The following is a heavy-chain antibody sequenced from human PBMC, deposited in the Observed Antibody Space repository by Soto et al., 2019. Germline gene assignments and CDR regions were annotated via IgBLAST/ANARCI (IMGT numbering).Heavy chain of an antibody. CDR2: INHSGST. CDR1: GGSFSGYY. V-gene: IGHV4-34*01. J-gene: IGHJ4*02. D-gene: IGHD2-2*01. Sequence: QVQLQQWGAGLLKPSETLSLTCAVYGGSFSGYYWSWIRQLPGKGLEWIGEINHSGSTNYNPSLKSRVTISVDTSKNQFSLKLSSVTAADTAVYYCARGSRYGEFDYWGQGTLVTVSS. CDR3: ARGSRYGEFDY.